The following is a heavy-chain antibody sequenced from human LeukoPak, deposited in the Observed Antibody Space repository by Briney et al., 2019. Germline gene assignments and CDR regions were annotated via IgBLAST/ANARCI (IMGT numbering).Heavy chain of an antibody. CDR1: GGSISSGGYY. D-gene: IGHD2-15*01. CDR2: IYYSGST. Sequence: SQTLSLTCTVSGGSISSGGYYWGWIRQHPGKGLEWIGYIYYSGSTYYNPSLKSRVTISVDTSKNQFSLKLSSVTAADTAVYYCARALRVAATRGVANWFDPWGQGTLVTVSS. CDR3: ARALRVAATRGVANWFDP. J-gene: IGHJ5*02. V-gene: IGHV4-31*03.